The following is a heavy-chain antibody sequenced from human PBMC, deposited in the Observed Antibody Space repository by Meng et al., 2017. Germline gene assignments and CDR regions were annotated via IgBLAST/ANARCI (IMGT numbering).Heavy chain of an antibody. Sequence: SETLSPTCTVSGGSISSSSYYWGWIRQPPGKGLEWFGSIYYSGSTYYNPSLKSRVTISVDTSKNQFSLKLSSVTAADTAVYYCARDLPTAATYYFDYWGQGTLVTVSS. CDR1: GGSISSSSYY. D-gene: IGHD2-15*01. V-gene: IGHV4-39*07. J-gene: IGHJ4*02. CDR2: IYYSGST. CDR3: ARDLPTAATYYFDY.